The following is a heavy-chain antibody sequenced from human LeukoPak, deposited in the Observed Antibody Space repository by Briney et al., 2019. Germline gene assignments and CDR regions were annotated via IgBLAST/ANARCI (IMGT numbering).Heavy chain of an antibody. Sequence: AGGSLRLSCAASGFTFSSYAMSWVRQAPGKGLEWVSAISGSGGSTCYADSVKGRFTISRDNSKNTLYLQMNSLRAEDTAVYYCANAGSGYYYYGSGSYYKDYYYMDVWGKGTTVTVSS. J-gene: IGHJ6*03. D-gene: IGHD3-10*01. CDR1: GFTFSSYA. CDR2: ISGSGGST. CDR3: ANAGSGYYYYGSGSYYKDYYYMDV. V-gene: IGHV3-23*01.